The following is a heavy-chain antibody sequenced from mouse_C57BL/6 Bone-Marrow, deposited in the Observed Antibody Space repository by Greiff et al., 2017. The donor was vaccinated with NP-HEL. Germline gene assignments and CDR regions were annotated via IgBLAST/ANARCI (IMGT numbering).Heavy chain of an antibody. CDR2: IYPSDSET. Sequence: VQLQQPGAELVRPGSSVKLSCKASGYTFTSYWMDWVKQRPGQGLEWIGNIYPSDSETHYNQKFKDKATLTVDKSSSTAYMQLSSLTSEDSAVYYCERRFLYSTGVAGAMDYWGQGTSVTVSS. D-gene: IGHD1-1*01. V-gene: IGHV1-61*01. CDR1: GYTFTSYW. CDR3: ERRFLYSTGVAGAMDY. J-gene: IGHJ4*01.